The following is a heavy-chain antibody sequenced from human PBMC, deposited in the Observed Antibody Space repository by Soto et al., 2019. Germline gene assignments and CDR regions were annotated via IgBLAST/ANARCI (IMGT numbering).Heavy chain of an antibody. CDR1: GFTSNRYG. CDR2: ISFDGTAK. J-gene: IGHJ5*02. D-gene: IGHD1-1*01. CDR3: AKGRSTRFDP. Sequence: GGSLRLSCVASGFTSNRYGMHWVRQAPGKGLEWVAEISFDGTAKYYAESVKGRFTVSRDNGNNTLHLEMNSLGAKDTAVYFCAKGRSTRFDPWGQGTLVTVSS. V-gene: IGHV3-30*18.